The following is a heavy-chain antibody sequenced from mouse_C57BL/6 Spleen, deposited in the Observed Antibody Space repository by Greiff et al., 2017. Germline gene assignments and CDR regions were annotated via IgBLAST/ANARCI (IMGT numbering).Heavy chain of an antibody. J-gene: IGHJ3*01. CDR3: ARGYGSPAWFAY. D-gene: IGHD2-10*02. CDR2: IYPGDGDT. CDR1: GYAFSSYW. V-gene: IGHV1-80*01. Sequence: QVQLKESGAELVKPGASVKISCKASGYAFSSYWMNWVKQRPGKGLEWIGQIYPGDGDTNYNGKFKGKATLTADKSSSTAYMQLSSLTSEDSAVYFCARGYGSPAWFAYWGQGTLVTVSA.